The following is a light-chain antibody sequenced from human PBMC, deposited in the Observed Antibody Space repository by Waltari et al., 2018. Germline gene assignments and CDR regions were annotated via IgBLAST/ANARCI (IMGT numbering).Light chain of an antibody. CDR1: SSDVVAYKS. V-gene: IGLV2-14*03. CDR3: SSYTTSRTWV. J-gene: IGLJ3*02. CDR2: DAS. Sequence: QSALTQPASVSGSPGQSNTISCLGSSSDVVAYKSVPWFQQHPGKAPKLIIYDASTRPSWTSDRFSGSKSGNTASLTISGLQAEDEADYYCSSYTTSRTWVFGGGTKLTVL.